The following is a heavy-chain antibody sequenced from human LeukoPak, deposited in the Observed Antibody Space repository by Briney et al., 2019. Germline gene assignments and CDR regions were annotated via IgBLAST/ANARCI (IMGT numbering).Heavy chain of an antibody. J-gene: IGHJ4*02. CDR3: AKLMSPAVVIDY. Sequence: GGSLRLSCAASGFIFSNYAMTWVRQAPGEGLEWVSAISGSGASTYYADSVKGRFTISRDNSKNTLYLQMSSLRLDDTALYYCAKLMSPAVVIDYWGQGTLVTVSS. CDR2: ISGSGAST. V-gene: IGHV3-23*01. D-gene: IGHD2-8*01. CDR1: GFIFSNYA.